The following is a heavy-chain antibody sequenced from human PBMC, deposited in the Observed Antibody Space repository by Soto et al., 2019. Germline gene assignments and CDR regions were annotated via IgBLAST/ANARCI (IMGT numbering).Heavy chain of an antibody. J-gene: IGHJ5*02. CDR2: IFWNDDE. Sequence: SGPTLVNPTQTLTLTCTFSGFSLSSSEVGVGWIRQPPGKALEWLALIFWNDDERYNPSLKSRLTITKDISKNQVVLTMTNMDPVDTATYYCAHSRVFDWFDPWGQGTLVTVSS. CDR3: AHSRVFDWFDP. V-gene: IGHV2-5*01. CDR1: GFSLSSSEVG. D-gene: IGHD6-13*01.